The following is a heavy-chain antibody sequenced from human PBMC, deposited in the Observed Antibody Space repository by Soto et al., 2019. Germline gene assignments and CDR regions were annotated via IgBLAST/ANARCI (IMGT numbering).Heavy chain of an antibody. CDR3: ARIGYCSSTSCYGQYYYYYMDV. J-gene: IGHJ6*03. CDR2: IYYSGST. D-gene: IGHD2-2*01. Sequence: SETLSLTCTVSGGSFSSGSYYWSWIPQPPGKGLEGIGYIYYSGSTNYNPTLKSRVTISVDTSKNQFSLKLSSVTAADTAVYYCARIGYCSSTSCYGQYYYYYMDVWGKGTTVTVSS. CDR1: GGSFSSGSYY. V-gene: IGHV4-61*01.